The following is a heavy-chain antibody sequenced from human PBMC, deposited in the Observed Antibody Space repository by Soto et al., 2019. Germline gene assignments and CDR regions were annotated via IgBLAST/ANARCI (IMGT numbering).Heavy chain of an antibody. D-gene: IGHD3-22*01. CDR3: ASRWHYYYDSSGPAGPHVFDI. J-gene: IGHJ3*02. CDR2: IDPSDSYT. V-gene: IGHV5-10-1*01. Sequence: PGESLKISCKGSGYSFTSYWISWVRQMPGKGLEWMGRIDPSDSYTNYSPSFQGHVTISADKSISTAYLQWSSLKASDTAMYYCASRWHYYYDSSGPAGPHVFDIWGQGTMVTVSS. CDR1: GYSFTSYW.